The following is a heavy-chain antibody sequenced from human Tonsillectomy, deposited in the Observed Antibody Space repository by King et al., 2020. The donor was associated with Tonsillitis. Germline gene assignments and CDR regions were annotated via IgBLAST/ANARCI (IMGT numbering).Heavy chain of an antibody. CDR2: IKTKSDGETT. J-gene: IGHJ2*01. CDR3: ARGSGSGPLEYWYFDL. Sequence: VQLVESGGGLVKPGGSRRVSCAVSGLTFSNVWMNWVRQAPGKGLEWVGRIKTKSDGETTDYADSVKGRFTISRDNSKNTLFLQMNSLRAEDTAVYYCARGSGSGPLEYWYFDLWGRGTLVTVSS. CDR1: GLTFSNVW. D-gene: IGHD1-26*01. V-gene: IGHV3-15*01.